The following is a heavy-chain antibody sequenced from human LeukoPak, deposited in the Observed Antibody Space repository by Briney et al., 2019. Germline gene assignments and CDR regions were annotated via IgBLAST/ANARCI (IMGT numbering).Heavy chain of an antibody. CDR1: GFTFSSYS. Sequence: GGSLRLSCAASGFTFSSYSMNWVRQAPGKGLEWVSSISSSSSYIYFADSVKGRFTISRDNAKNSLYLQMNSLRAEDTAVYYCASDVGTVVTHFDYWGQGTLVTVSS. CDR3: ASDVGTVVTHFDY. D-gene: IGHD4-23*01. V-gene: IGHV3-21*01. CDR2: ISSSSSYI. J-gene: IGHJ4*02.